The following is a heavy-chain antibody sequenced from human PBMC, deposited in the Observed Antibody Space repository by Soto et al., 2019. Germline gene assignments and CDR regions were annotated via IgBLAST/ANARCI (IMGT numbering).Heavy chain of an antibody. CDR2: IYSGGST. J-gene: IGHJ4*02. D-gene: IGHD3-10*01. CDR3: ARLRSVDRGVAPHFDY. Sequence: EVQLVESGGGLVQPGGSLRLSCAASGFTVSSNYMSWVRQAPGKGLEWVSVIYSGGSTYYADSVKGRFTISRDNSKNTLYLQMNSVRAEDTAVYYCARLRSVDRGVAPHFDYWGQGTLVTVSS. CDR1: GFTVSSNY. V-gene: IGHV3-66*01.